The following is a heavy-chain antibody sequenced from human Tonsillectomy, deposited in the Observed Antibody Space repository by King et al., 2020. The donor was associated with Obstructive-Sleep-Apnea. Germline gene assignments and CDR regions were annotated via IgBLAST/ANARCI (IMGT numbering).Heavy chain of an antibody. Sequence: VQLVESGGGLVKPGGSLRLSCAASGFTFSNAWMSWVRQAPGKGLEWVGRIKSKTDGGTTDYAAHVKGRFTISRDDSKNTVYLQRNSLKTEDRAVYYCTTVRRYFGWLLPFDYWGQGTLVTVSS. CDR1: GFTFSNAW. CDR2: IKSKTDGGTT. D-gene: IGHD3-9*01. CDR3: TTVRRYFGWLLPFDY. V-gene: IGHV3-15*01. J-gene: IGHJ4*02.